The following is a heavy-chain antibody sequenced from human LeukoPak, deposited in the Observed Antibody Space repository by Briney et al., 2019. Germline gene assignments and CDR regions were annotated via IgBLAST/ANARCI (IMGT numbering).Heavy chain of an antibody. CDR3: ARGARGVSGYYFDY. V-gene: IGHV1-69*05. CDR1: GGTFSSYA. Sequence: ASVKVSCKASGGTFSSYAISWVRQAPGQGLEWMGRIIPIFGTANYAQKFQGRVTITTDESTSTAYMELSSLRSEDTAVYYCARGARGVSGYYFDYWGQGTLVTVSS. D-gene: IGHD3-10*01. CDR2: IIPIFGTA. J-gene: IGHJ4*02.